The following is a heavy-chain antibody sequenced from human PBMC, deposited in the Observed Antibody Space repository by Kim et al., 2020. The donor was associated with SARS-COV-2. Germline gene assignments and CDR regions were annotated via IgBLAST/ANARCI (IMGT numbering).Heavy chain of an antibody. J-gene: IGHJ4*02. CDR2: INGDKGDT. Sequence: ASVKVSCKASGYTFSNYAMHWVRQAPGQRPEWMGYINGDKGDTKYSQKFQGRVTITRDTSATTAYMELSSLRSEDTAMYYCARGEGGDTGYILDYWGQGT. D-gene: IGHD2-21*01. CDR3: ARGEGGDTGYILDY. V-gene: IGHV1-3*01. CDR1: GYTFSNYA.